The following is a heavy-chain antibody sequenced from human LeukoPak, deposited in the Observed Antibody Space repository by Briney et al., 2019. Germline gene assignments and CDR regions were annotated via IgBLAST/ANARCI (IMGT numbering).Heavy chain of an antibody. Sequence: ASVKVSCKVSGYTLTELSMHWVRQAPGKGLEWMGGFDPEDGETIYAQKFQGRVTMTEDTSTDTAYMELSSLRSEDTAVYYCATDSITQDGYNSFDYWGQGTPVTVSS. CDR2: FDPEDGET. J-gene: IGHJ4*02. V-gene: IGHV1-24*01. CDR3: ATDSITQDGYNSFDY. CDR1: GYTLTELS. D-gene: IGHD5-24*01.